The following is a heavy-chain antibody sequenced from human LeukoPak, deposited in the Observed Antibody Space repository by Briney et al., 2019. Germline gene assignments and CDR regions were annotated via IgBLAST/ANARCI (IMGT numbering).Heavy chain of an antibody. Sequence: PGGSLRLSCAASGFTFSSHWMHWVRQAPGKGLVWVSRINTDGSSTTYADSVKGRFTISRDNAENTLYLQMNSLRAEDTAVYYCARAQIIVGMEFDIWGQGTMVTVSS. CDR3: ARAQIIVGMEFDI. CDR2: INTDGSST. D-gene: IGHD3-22*01. J-gene: IGHJ3*02. CDR1: GFTFSSHW. V-gene: IGHV3-74*01.